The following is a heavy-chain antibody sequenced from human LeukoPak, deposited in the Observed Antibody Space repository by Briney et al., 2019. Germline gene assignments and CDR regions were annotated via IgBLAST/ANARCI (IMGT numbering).Heavy chain of an antibody. J-gene: IGHJ3*02. CDR3: ARDRSRISLIFGVVHDAFDI. Sequence: ASVKVSCKASGYTFTSYYTHWVRQAPGQGLEWMGIINPSGGSTSYAQKFQGRVTMTRDTSTSTVYMELSSLRSEDTAVYYCARDRSRISLIFGVVHDAFDIWGQGTMVTVSS. CDR1: GYTFTSYY. CDR2: INPSGGST. D-gene: IGHD3-3*01. V-gene: IGHV1-46*01.